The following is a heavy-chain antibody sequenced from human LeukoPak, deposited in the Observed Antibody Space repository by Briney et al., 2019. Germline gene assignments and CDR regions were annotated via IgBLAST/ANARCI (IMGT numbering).Heavy chain of an antibody. V-gene: IGHV3-30*04. D-gene: IGHD5-12*01. CDR2: ISYDGSNN. Sequence: GGSLRLSCAASGFTFSSYAMHWVRQAPGKGLEWVAVISYDGSNNYYADSVKGRFTISRDNSKNTLYLQMNSLRAEDTAVYYCARDDSGYGYGEADYWGQGTLVTVSS. CDR3: ARDDSGYGYGEADY. J-gene: IGHJ4*02. CDR1: GFTFSSYA.